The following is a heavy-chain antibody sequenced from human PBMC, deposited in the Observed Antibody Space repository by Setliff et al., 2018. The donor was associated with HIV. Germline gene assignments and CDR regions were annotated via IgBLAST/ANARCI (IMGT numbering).Heavy chain of an antibody. D-gene: IGHD3-10*01. CDR3: ISADTSKNQFSLNLSSVTAAETAVYYCARVGYHGSGRYSFDY. J-gene: IGHJ4*02. CDR1: GGSFSGYY. Sequence: SETLSLTCAVYGGSFSGYYWSWIRQPPGKRLEWIGESDHIGTTNYNPSLKSRITISVDRSKNQFSLKLTSVTAADTALRVTISADTSKNQFSLNLSSVTAAETAVYYCARVGYHGSGRYSFDYWGQGTLVTVSS. V-gene: IGHV4-34*01. CDR2: SDHIGTT.